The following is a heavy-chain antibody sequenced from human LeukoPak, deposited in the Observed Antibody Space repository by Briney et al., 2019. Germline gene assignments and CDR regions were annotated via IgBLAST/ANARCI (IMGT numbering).Heavy chain of an antibody. Sequence: SETLSLTCTVSGGSISSSSYYWGWIRQPPGKGLEWIGSIYYSGSTYYNPSLKSRVTISVDTSKNQFSLKLSSVTAADTAVYYCARDFGGSRIQPGSDFWGQGSLVIVSS. CDR1: GGSISSSSYY. D-gene: IGHD1-14*01. V-gene: IGHV4-39*02. CDR3: ARDFGGSRIQPGSDF. J-gene: IGHJ4*02. CDR2: IYYSGST.